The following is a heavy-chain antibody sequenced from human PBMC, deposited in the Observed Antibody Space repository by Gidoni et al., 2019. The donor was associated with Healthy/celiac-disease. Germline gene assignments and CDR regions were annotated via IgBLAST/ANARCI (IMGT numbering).Heavy chain of an antibody. D-gene: IGHD6-13*01. V-gene: IGHV3-9*01. J-gene: IGHJ4*02. Sequence: EVQLVESGGGLVQPGRSLRLSCAASGFTFDDYAMHWVRPAPGKGLEWVSGISWNSGSIGYADSVKGRFTISRDNAKNSLYLQMNSLRAEDTALYYCAKDGGGAAGPFDYWGQGTLVTVSS. CDR3: AKDGGGAAGPFDY. CDR1: GFTFDDYA. CDR2: ISWNSGSI.